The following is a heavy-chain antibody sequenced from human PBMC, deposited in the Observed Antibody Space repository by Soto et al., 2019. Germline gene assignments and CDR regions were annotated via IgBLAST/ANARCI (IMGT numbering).Heavy chain of an antibody. Sequence: RASVKVSCKASGGTFSSYAISWVRQAPGQGLEWMGGIIPIFGTANYAQKFQGRVTITADESTSTAYMELSSLRSEDTAVYYCARVGGVPVYYYGMDVWGQGTTVTVSS. CDR1: GGTFSSYA. CDR2: IIPIFGTA. D-gene: IGHD2-8*02. CDR3: ARVGGVPVYYYGMDV. J-gene: IGHJ6*02. V-gene: IGHV1-69*13.